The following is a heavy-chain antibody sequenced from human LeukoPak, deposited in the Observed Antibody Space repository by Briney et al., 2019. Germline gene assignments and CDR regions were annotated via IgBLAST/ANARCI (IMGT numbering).Heavy chain of an antibody. CDR3: AREDLEMATIGSDY. Sequence: PGGSLRLSCAASGFTFGSYSMNWVRQAPGKGLEWVSSISSSSSYIYYADSVKGRFTISRDNAKNSLYLQMNSLRAEDTAVYYCAREDLEMATIGSDYWGQGTLVTVSS. CDR1: GFTFGSYS. D-gene: IGHD5-24*01. V-gene: IGHV3-21*01. CDR2: ISSSSSYI. J-gene: IGHJ4*02.